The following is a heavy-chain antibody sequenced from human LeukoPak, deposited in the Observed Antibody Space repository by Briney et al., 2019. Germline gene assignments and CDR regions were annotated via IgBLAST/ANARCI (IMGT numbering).Heavy chain of an antibody. D-gene: IGHD1-20*01. CDR2: INPNSGGT. CDR1: GYTFTGYY. V-gene: IGHV1-2*02. Sequence: GASVKVSCKASGYTFTGYYMHWVRQAPGQGLEWMGWINPNSGGTNYAQKFQGRVTMTRDTSISTAYMELSRLRSDDTAVYYCARSLLTGTTPPLTDYWGQGTLVTVSS. CDR3: ARSLLTGTTPPLTDY. J-gene: IGHJ4*02.